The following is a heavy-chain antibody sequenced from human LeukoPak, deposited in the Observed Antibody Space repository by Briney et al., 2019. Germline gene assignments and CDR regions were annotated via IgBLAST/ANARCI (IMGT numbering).Heavy chain of an antibody. Sequence: SETLSLTYTVSGGSISSSSYYWGWIRQPPGKGLEWIGSIYYSGSTYYNPSLKSRVTISVDTSKNQFSLKLSSVTAADTAVYYCARQKPVFLPFQHWGQGTLVTVSS. CDR2: IYYSGST. CDR3: ARQKPVFLPFQH. J-gene: IGHJ1*01. D-gene: IGHD1-14*01. CDR1: GGSISSSSYY. V-gene: IGHV4-39*01.